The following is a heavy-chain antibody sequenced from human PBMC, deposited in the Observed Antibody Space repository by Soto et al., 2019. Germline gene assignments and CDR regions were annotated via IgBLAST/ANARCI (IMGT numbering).Heavy chain of an antibody. V-gene: IGHV3-30*18. J-gene: IGHJ4*02. Sequence: PGGSLRLSCAASGFTFSYHGMFWVRQAPGKGLEWLAFISPDATKTNYADSVQGRFTISRDNSKNTLYLHMNSLRAEDTAVYYCAKISGVGDTLAGFPRDYYFDYWGQGALVTVSS. CDR3: AKISGVGDTLAGFPRDYYFDY. CDR2: ISPDATKT. D-gene: IGHD3-9*01. CDR1: GFTFSYHG.